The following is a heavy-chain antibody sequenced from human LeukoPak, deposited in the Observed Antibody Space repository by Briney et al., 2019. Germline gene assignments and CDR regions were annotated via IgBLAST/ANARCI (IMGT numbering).Heavy chain of an antibody. V-gene: IGHV1-18*01. J-gene: IGHJ3*02. CDR1: GYTFTSYG. D-gene: IGHD3-10*01. Sequence: GASVKVSCKVSGYTFTSYGISWVRQAPGQGLEWMGWISAYNGNTNYAQKLQGRVTMTTDTSTSTAYMELRSLRSDDTAVYYCARELLWFGEPLDAFDIWGQGTMVTVSS. CDR2: ISAYNGNT. CDR3: ARELLWFGEPLDAFDI.